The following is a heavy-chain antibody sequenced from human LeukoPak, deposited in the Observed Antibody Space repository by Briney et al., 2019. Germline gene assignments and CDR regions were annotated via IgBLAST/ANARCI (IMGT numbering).Heavy chain of an antibody. J-gene: IGHJ3*02. V-gene: IGHV4-39*07. CDR1: GGSISNSNYY. D-gene: IGHD2-2*02. CDR2: IYFSGST. CDR3: ARGGCSSTSCYTRRAFDI. Sequence: SETLSLTCTVSGGSISNSNYYWGWIRQPPGKGLEWIGSIYFSGSTYYNPSLKSRVTISVDTSKNQFSLKLSSVTAADTAVYYCARGGCSSTSCYTRRAFDIWGQGTMVTVSS.